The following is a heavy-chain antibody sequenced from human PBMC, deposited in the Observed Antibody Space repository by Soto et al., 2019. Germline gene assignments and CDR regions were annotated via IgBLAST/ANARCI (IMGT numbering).Heavy chain of an antibody. Sequence: QVQLVQSGAEVKKPGASVKVSCKASGNIFTSNGISWVRQAPGQGLEWMGWISAYNGNTNYAQKFQGRVSMTTDTSTRTAYMELRSLRSDDTAVYYCGRVPHNFAWAPSGLDVWGQGTTVTVSS. CDR2: ISAYNGNT. CDR1: GNIFTSNG. CDR3: GRVPHNFAWAPSGLDV. J-gene: IGHJ6*02. D-gene: IGHD3-9*01. V-gene: IGHV1-18*04.